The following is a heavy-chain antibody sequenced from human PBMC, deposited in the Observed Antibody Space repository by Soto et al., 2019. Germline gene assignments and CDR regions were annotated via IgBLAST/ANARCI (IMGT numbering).Heavy chain of an antibody. J-gene: IGHJ6*02. Sequence: SETLSLTCAVYGGSFSGYYWSWIRQPPGKGLEWIGEINHSGSTNYNPSLKSRVTISVDTSKNQFSLKLSSVTAADTAVYYCARNSGRGIAAAGSGPYYYYGMDVWGQGTTVTVSS. CDR3: ARNSGRGIAAAGSGPYYYYGMDV. D-gene: IGHD6-13*01. V-gene: IGHV4-34*01. CDR2: INHSGST. CDR1: GGSFSGYY.